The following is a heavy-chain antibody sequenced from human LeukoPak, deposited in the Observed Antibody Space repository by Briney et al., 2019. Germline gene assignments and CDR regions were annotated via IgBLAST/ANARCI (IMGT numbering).Heavy chain of an antibody. CDR3: ARDATGYDILTGYPRTPRSEYGMDV. Sequence: GASVKVSCKASGYTFTGYYMHWVRQAPGQGLEWMGWISAYNGNTNYAQKLQGRVTMTTDTSTSTAYMELRSLRSDDTAVYYCARDATGYDILTGYPRTPRSEYGMDVWGQGTTVTVSS. D-gene: IGHD3-9*01. CDR1: GYTFTGYY. V-gene: IGHV1-18*04. J-gene: IGHJ6*02. CDR2: ISAYNGNT.